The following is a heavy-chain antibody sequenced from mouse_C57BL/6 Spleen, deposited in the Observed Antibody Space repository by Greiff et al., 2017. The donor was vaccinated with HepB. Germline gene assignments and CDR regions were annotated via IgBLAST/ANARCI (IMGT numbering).Heavy chain of an antibody. CDR1: GFTFSSYA. V-gene: IGHV5-4*01. Sequence: EVQLVESGGGLVKPGGSLKLSCAASGFTFSSYAMSWVRQTPEKRLEWVATISDGGSYTYYPDNVKGRFTISRDNAKNNLYLQMSHLKSEDTAMYYCARAAPIYDGSSEYFDVWGTGTTVTVSS. CDR2: ISDGGSYT. J-gene: IGHJ1*03. CDR3: ARAAPIYDGSSEYFDV. D-gene: IGHD1-1*01.